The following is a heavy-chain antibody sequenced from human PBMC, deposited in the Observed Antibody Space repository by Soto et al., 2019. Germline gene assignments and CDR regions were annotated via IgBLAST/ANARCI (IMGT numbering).Heavy chain of an antibody. V-gene: IGHV4-34*01. CDR3: ARGRPGYCSSTSRYGRTYNWFDP. D-gene: IGHD2-2*01. J-gene: IGHJ5*02. CDR2: INHSGST. CDR1: GGSFSGYY. Sequence: SETLSLTCAVYGGSFSGYYWSWIRQPPGKGLEWIGEINHSGSTNYNPSLKSRVTISVDTSKNQFSLKLSSVTAADTAVYYCARGRPGYCSSTSRYGRTYNWFDPWGQGTLVTVSS.